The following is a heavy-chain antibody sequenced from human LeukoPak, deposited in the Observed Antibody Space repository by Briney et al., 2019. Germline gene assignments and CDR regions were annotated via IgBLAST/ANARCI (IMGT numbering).Heavy chain of an antibody. V-gene: IGHV4-34*01. D-gene: IGHD2-2*02. Sequence: SETLSLTCAVYGGSFSGYYWSWIRQPPGKRLEWIGEINHSGSTNYNPSLKSRVTISVDTSKNQFSLKLSSVTAADTAVYYCAIYCSSTSCYTNGGFDYWGQGTLVTVSS. J-gene: IGHJ4*02. CDR1: GGSFSGYY. CDR2: INHSGST. CDR3: AIYCSSTSCYTNGGFDY.